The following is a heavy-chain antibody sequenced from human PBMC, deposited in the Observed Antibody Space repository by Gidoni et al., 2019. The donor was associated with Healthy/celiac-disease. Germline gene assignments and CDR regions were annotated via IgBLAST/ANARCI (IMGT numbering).Heavy chain of an antibody. CDR2: MDPSDSYT. Sequence: EVQLVQSGAEVKKHGESLRISGKGSGYSFTSYWISWVRQMPGTGLEWLGRMDPSDSYTNSSPSFQGHVTISADKSISTAYLPCSRLKASDTAMYYCARRPRSGWHGDYWGQGTLVTVSS. CDR1: GYSFTSYW. J-gene: IGHJ4*02. CDR3: ARRPRSGWHGDY. D-gene: IGHD6-19*01. V-gene: IGHV5-10-1*03.